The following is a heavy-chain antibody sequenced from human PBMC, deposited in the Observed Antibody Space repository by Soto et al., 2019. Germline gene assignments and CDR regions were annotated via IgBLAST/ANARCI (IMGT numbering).Heavy chain of an antibody. V-gene: IGHV3-9*01. CDR3: VRMGRKLTWLQGPFDF. J-gene: IGHJ4*02. Sequence: EVQLVESGGGLAQPGRSLRLSCAASGFKFDEYAMHWVRQTPGRGLEWVSSISWNSGSIDYAESVRGRFIISRDNAENSLYLQLRNLRRDDTAVYYCVRMGRKLTWLQGPFDFWGRGTLVTVSS. CDR1: GFKFDEYA. CDR2: ISWNSGSI. D-gene: IGHD1-1*01.